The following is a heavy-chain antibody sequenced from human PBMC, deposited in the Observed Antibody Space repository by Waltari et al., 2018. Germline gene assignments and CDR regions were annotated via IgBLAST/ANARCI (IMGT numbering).Heavy chain of an antibody. J-gene: IGHJ3*02. CDR2: IYTSGTT. D-gene: IGHD1-26*01. V-gene: IGHV4-4*07. Sequence: QVQLQESGPGLVKPSETLSLTCTVSGGSISSYYWSWIRQPAGKGLEWIGRIYTSGTTNYNPSLKSRVTISVDKSKNQFSLKLSSVTAADTAVYYCAREGVGATDAFDIWGQGTMVTVSS. CDR1: GGSISSYY. CDR3: AREGVGATDAFDI.